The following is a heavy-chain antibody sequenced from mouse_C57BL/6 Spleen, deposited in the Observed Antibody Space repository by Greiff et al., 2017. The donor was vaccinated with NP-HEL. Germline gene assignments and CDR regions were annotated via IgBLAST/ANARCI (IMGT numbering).Heavy chain of an antibody. Sequence: EVKVVESGGDLVKPGGSLKLSCAASGFTFSSYGMSWVRQTPDKRLEWVATISSGGSYTYYPDSVKGRFTISRDNAKNTLYLQMSSLKSEDTAMYYCARQLRLAHYYAMDYWGQGTSVTVSS. J-gene: IGHJ4*01. V-gene: IGHV5-6*01. CDR1: GFTFSSYG. CDR3: ARQLRLAHYYAMDY. CDR2: ISSGGSYT. D-gene: IGHD3-2*02.